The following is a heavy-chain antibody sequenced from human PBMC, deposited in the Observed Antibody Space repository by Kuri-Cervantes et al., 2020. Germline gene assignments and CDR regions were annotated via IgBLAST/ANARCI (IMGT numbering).Heavy chain of an antibody. V-gene: IGHV4-4*02. J-gene: IGHJ4*02. D-gene: IGHD1-26*01. CDR1: GGSISSSNW. CDR3: ARISIVGAIADY. Sequence: SETLSLTCAVSGGSISSSNWWSWVRQPPGKGLEWIGEIYHSGSTGYNPSLKSRVSMSVDTSRNQFSLKLSSVTAADTAVYYCARISIVGAIADYWGQGTLVTVSS. CDR2: IYHSGST.